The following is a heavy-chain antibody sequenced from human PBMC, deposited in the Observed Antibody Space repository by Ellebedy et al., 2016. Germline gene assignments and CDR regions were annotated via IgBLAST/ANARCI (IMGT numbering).Heavy chain of an antibody. CDR1: GFTFSSYA. CDR3: AKAALYCGGDCVLYYYYGMDV. D-gene: IGHD2-21*02. V-gene: IGHV3-23*01. CDR2: ISGSGGST. Sequence: GESLKISXAASGFTFSSYAMSWVRQAPGKGLEWVSAISGSGGSTYYADSVKGRFTISRDNSKNTLYLQMNSLRAEDTAVYYCAKAALYCGGDCVLYYYYGMDVWGQGTTVTVSS. J-gene: IGHJ6*02.